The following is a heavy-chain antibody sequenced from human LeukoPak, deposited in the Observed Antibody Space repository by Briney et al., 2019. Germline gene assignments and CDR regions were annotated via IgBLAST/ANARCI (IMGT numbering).Heavy chain of an antibody. CDR1: GLSFSSYG. CDR3: ARDLSGTDYGTWFDP. CDR2: IQYDGSNK. J-gene: IGHJ5*02. Sequence: PGGSLRLSCAASGLSFSSYGMHWVRQAPGKGLEWVAFIQYDGSNKFYADSVKGRFTISRDNSKNTLYLQMNSLRGEDTGVYFCARDLSGTDYGTWFDPWGQGVLVTVSS. D-gene: IGHD3-10*01. V-gene: IGHV3-30*12.